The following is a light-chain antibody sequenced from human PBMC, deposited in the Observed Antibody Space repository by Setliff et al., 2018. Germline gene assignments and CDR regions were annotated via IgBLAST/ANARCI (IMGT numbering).Light chain of an antibody. CDR3: SSYSRTTTLVI. J-gene: IGLJ2*01. CDR1: NSDVGTYSF. CDR2: DVT. Sequence: QSVLTQPASVSGSPGQSITISCTGTNSDVGTYSFVPWYQQHPGKAPKLMIYDVTNRPSGVSSRFSGSKSGNTASLTISGLQAEDEADYYCSSYSRTTTLVIFGGGTKVTVL. V-gene: IGLV2-14*01.